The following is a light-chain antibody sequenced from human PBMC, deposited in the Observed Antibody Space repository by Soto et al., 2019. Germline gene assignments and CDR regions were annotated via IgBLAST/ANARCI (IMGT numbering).Light chain of an antibody. V-gene: IGKV1-5*03. CDR3: QQYKSYSRT. J-gene: IGKJ1*01. CDR1: QTISSW. Sequence: DIQMTQSPSTLSGSVGDRVTITCRASQTISSWLAWYQQKPGKAPKLLIYKASTLKSGVPSRFSGSGSGTEFTLTISSLQPDDFATYYCQQYKSYSRTFGQGTKVDNK. CDR2: KAS.